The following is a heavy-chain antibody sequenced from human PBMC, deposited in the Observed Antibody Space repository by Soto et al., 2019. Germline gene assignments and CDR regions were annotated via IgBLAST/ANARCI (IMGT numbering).Heavy chain of an antibody. CDR3: ARAGYCSGGSCYLSPVDY. CDR1: GGSISSGGYY. Sequence: QVQLQESGPGLVKPSQTLSLTCTVSGGSISSGGYYWSWIRQHPGKGLEWIGYIYYSGSNYYNPSLKRRVTISVDTSKNPFSLKLSSVTAADTAVYYCARAGYCSGGSCYLSPVDYWGQGTLVTVSS. D-gene: IGHD2-15*01. V-gene: IGHV4-31*03. J-gene: IGHJ4*02. CDR2: IYYSGSN.